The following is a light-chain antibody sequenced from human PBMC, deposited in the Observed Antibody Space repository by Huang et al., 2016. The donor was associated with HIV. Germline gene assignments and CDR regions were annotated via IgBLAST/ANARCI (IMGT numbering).Light chain of an antibody. V-gene: IGKV1-16*01. CDR2: ATS. J-gene: IGKJ2*01. Sequence: DIQMTQSPSSLSASVGDRVTITCRESQDISDYLAWFQQKPGKAPKSLIFATSTLHSGVPSRFSGSGSGTAFTLTINNLQPEDFATYYCQQYSDYPRTVGQGTKLDIK. CDR1: QDISDY. CDR3: QQYSDYPRT.